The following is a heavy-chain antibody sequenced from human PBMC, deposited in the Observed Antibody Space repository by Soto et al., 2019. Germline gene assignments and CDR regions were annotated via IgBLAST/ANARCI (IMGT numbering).Heavy chain of an antibody. CDR1: GDSVSSNSAA. J-gene: IGHJ6*03. CDR2: TYYRSKWYN. D-gene: IGHD6-13*01. Sequence: SQTLSLTCAISGDSVSSNSAAWNWIRQSPSRGLEWLGRTYYRSKWYNDYAVSVKSRITINPDTSKNQFSLQLNSVTPEDTAVYYCAREGPNRIAAAAHYYYMDVWGKGTTVTVSS. CDR3: AREGPNRIAAAAHYYYMDV. V-gene: IGHV6-1*01.